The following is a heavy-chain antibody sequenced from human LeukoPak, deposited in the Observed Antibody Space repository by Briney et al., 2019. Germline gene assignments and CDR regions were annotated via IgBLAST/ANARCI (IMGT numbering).Heavy chain of an antibody. V-gene: IGHV1-69*05. CDR1: GGTFSTYA. Sequence: GASVKVSCKASGGTFSTYAISWVRQAPGQGPEWMGGIIPIFGTANYAQKFQGRVTITTDELTSTAYMEVTGLRSEDTAVYYCARRRGYSYGPDFDYWGQGSLVTVSS. J-gene: IGHJ4*02. CDR2: IIPIFGTA. CDR3: ARRRGYSYGPDFDY. D-gene: IGHD5-18*01.